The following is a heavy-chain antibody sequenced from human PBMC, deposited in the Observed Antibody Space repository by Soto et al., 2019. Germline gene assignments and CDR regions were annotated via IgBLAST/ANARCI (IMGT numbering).Heavy chain of an antibody. CDR3: ASLVGATFYFDY. CDR1: GGSISSSNW. V-gene: IGHV4-4*02. J-gene: IGHJ4*02. Sequence: SETLSLTCAVSGGSISSSNWWSCFRQPPGKGLEWIGEIYHSGSTNYNPSLKSRVTISVDKSKNQFSLKLSSVTAADTAVYYCASLVGATFYFDYWGQGTLVTVSS. CDR2: IYHSGST. D-gene: IGHD1-26*01.